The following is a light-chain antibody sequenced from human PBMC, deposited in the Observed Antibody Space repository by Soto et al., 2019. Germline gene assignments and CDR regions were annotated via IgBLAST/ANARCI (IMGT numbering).Light chain of an antibody. Sequence: DIQMTQSPSTLSASVGDRVTITCRASQSITSWLAWYQQKPGKAPKVLIYDASSLESGVPSRFSGSGSGTEVTLTISSLHPDDFATYYCQQYNSYSWTFGQGTKVESK. CDR1: QSITSW. CDR2: DAS. V-gene: IGKV1-5*01. CDR3: QQYNSYSWT. J-gene: IGKJ1*01.